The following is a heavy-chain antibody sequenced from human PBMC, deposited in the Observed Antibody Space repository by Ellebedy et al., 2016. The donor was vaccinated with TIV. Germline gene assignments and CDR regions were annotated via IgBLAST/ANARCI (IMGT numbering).Heavy chain of an antibody. CDR1: GFSFSSYS. Sequence: PGGSLRLSCAASGFSFSSYSMSWVRQAPGKGLAWVSGIVGSGGSRYADSVKGRFPISRDTSKSTLDLQLSSLSAEDTAVYYCAKDRTPGDGYWVFDIWGQGTLVTVST. CDR2: IVGSGGS. J-gene: IGHJ4*02. D-gene: IGHD5-18*01. CDR3: AKDRTPGDGYWVFDI. V-gene: IGHV3-23*01.